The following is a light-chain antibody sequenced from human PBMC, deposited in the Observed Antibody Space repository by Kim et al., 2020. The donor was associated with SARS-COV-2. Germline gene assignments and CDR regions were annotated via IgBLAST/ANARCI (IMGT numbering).Light chain of an antibody. J-gene: IGLJ2*01. CDR3: NSRDSSGNHP. Sequence: SSELTQDPAVSVALGQTVRITCQGDSLRSYYASWYQQKPGQAPVLVIYGKNNRPSGIPDRFSGSSSGNTASLTITGAHAEDEADYYCNSRDSSGNHPFGGGTKVTVL. CDR2: GKN. CDR1: SLRSYY. V-gene: IGLV3-19*01.